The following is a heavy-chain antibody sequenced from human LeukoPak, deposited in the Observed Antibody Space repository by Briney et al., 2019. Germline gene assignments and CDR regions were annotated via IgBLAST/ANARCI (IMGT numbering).Heavy chain of an antibody. CDR3: ARDPYDSSGYYYHWFDP. D-gene: IGHD3-22*01. V-gene: IGHV4-4*07. Sequence: KPSETLSLTCTVSGGSISSYYWSWIRQPAGKGLEWIGRIYTSGSTNYNPSLKSRVTMPVDTSKNQFSLKLSSVTAADTAVYYCARDPYDSSGYYYHWFDPWGQGTLVTVSS. CDR2: IYTSGST. CDR1: GGSISSYY. J-gene: IGHJ5*02.